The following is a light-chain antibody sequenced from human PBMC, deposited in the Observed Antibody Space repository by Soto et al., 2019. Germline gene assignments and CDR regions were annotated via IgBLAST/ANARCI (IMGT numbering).Light chain of an antibody. J-gene: IGLJ2*01. CDR1: SSDVGGNNY. CDR3: SSYAGSNSVI. Sequence: QSALTQPPSASGSPGQSVAISCTGTSSDVGGNNYVAWYQQHPGKAPKLLVSEVTNRPAGVPDRFSGSKSGNKASLTVSGLQAEDEADDYCSSYAGSNSVIFGGGTKLTVL. CDR2: EVT. V-gene: IGLV2-8*01.